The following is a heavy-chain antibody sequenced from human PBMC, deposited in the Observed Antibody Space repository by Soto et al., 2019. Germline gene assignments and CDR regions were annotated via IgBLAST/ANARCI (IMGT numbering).Heavy chain of an antibody. Sequence: SETLSLTCTVSGGSISSGDYYWSWIRQPPGKGLEWIGYIYDSGSTYYNPSLKSRVTISVDTSKNQFSLKLSSVTAADTAVYYCASSQLDPRSYYYYGMDVWGQGTTVTVSS. J-gene: IGHJ6*02. D-gene: IGHD6-6*01. CDR3: ASSQLDPRSYYYYGMDV. CDR2: IYDSGST. CDR1: GGSISSGDYY. V-gene: IGHV4-30-4*01.